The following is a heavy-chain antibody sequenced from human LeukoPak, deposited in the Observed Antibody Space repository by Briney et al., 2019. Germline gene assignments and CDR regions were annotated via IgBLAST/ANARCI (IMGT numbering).Heavy chain of an antibody. V-gene: IGHV4-34*01. CDR3: ARGSLIRFLGGFDP. D-gene: IGHD3-3*01. CDR2: INHSGST. CDR1: GSSFSGYY. J-gene: IGHJ5*02. Sequence: SETLSLTCAVYGSSFSGYYWSWIRQPPGKGLEWIGEINHSGSTNYNPSLKSRVTISVDTSKNQFSLKLSSVTAADTAVYYCARGSLIRFLGGFDPWGQGTLVTVSS.